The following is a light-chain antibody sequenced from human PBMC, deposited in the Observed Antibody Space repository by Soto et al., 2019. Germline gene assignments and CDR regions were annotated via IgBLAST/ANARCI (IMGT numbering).Light chain of an antibody. CDR3: QQYENSPIT. CDR2: GAS. J-gene: IGKJ5*01. Sequence: IVLTQSPSMLSLPPVERAYLSCGASQSITSSFLAWYQQKPGQAPRLLIYGASSRATGIPDRFSGTGSETDFTLTINRLEPEDFAVYYCQQYENSPITFGQGTRLEIK. CDR1: QSITSSF. V-gene: IGKV3-20*01.